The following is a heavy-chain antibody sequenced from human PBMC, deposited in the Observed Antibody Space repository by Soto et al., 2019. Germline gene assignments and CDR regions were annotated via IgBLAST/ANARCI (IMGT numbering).Heavy chain of an antibody. CDR3: VRDRGFTDAFDI. D-gene: IGHD2-15*01. CDR2: INMDGSTI. Sequence: EVQLVESGGGLVQPGGSLRLSCVASGFTFSPFWRSWVRQAPGKGPVWLSRINMDGSTIIYADSVKGPFTITRDNDKKTLHRQMNSLRDDDTAVYYCVRDRGFTDAFDIWGQGTIVTVSS. V-gene: IGHV3-74*01. CDR1: GFTFSPFW. J-gene: IGHJ3*02.